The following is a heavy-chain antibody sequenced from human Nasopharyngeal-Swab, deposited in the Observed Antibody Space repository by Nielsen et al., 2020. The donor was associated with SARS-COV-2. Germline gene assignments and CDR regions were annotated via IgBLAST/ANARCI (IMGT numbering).Heavy chain of an antibody. Sequence: ARQAPGQGIEGMGWISAYNGNTNYAQKLQGRVTMTTDTSTSTAYMELRSLRSDDTAVYYCARDGDYDILTGHGGWFDPWGQGTLVTVSS. D-gene: IGHD3-9*01. CDR2: ISAYNGNT. J-gene: IGHJ5*02. V-gene: IGHV1-18*01. CDR3: ARDGDYDILTGHGGWFDP.